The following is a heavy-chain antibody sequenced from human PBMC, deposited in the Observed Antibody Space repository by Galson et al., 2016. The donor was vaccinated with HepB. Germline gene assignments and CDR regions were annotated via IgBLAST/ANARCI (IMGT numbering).Heavy chain of an antibody. V-gene: IGHV3-30*04. Sequence: SLRLSCAASGFNFRGYSMHWVRQAPGKGLQWVALISYDGSVKNYAGPVEGRFTISRDNSKNTLYLQMNGLSREDTAIYYCARDLVGMATIGILDSWGQGNLVTVSS. CDR1: GFNFRGYS. CDR3: ARDLVGMATIGILDS. CDR2: ISYDGSVK. D-gene: IGHD5-24*01. J-gene: IGHJ4*02.